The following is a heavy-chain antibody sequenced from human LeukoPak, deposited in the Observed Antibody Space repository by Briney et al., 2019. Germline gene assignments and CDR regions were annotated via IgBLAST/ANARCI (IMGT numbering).Heavy chain of an antibody. CDR3: TVGWYGE. V-gene: IGHV3-21*01. Sequence: GGSLRLSCAASGFTFSRYGMKWVRPAPGKGLEWVSSISSSPSYIYYADSVKGRFTISRDNGKNSRYLQMNSLRAEDTAVYFCTVGWYGEWGPGTLVTVSS. CDR2: ISSSPSYI. CDR1: GFTFSRYG. J-gene: IGHJ4*02. D-gene: IGHD6-19*01.